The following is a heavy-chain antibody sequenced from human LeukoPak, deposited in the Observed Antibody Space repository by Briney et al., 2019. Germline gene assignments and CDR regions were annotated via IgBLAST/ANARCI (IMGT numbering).Heavy chain of an antibody. Sequence: GGSLRLSCAASGFTFSNYGMHWVRQAPGKGLEWVAFIRNDDGGNKYHADSVKGRFTISRDNSKNTVHLQMNSLRVEDTAVYYCAKDEAQYFQHWGQGTLVTVSA. V-gene: IGHV3-30*02. J-gene: IGHJ1*01. CDR1: GFTFSNYG. CDR2: IRNDDGGNK. CDR3: AKDEAQYFQH.